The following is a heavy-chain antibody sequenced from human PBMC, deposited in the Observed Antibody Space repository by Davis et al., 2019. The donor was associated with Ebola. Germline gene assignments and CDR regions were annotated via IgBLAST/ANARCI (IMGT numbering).Heavy chain of an antibody. V-gene: IGHV1-18*04. CDR2: INPHNGNT. J-gene: IGHJ4*02. CDR1: VYTFTNYG. D-gene: IGHD1-1*01. Sequence: ASVTVSCKASVYTFTNYGITWVRQAPGQGLEWMGWINPHNGNTNYAQNVQGRVAMTTDTSTNTAYMEVGSLRSDDTAVYYCARAQFPTTSDHWGQGTLVTVSS. CDR3: ARAQFPTTSDH.